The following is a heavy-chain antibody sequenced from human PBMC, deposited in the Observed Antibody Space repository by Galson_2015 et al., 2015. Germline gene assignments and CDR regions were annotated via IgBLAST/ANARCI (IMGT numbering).Heavy chain of an antibody. D-gene: IGHD3-10*01. V-gene: IGHV4-30-4*01. CDR1: GGSISSGDYY. CDR3: ARDTTFGEGYFDY. J-gene: IGHJ4*02. CDR2: IYYSGST. Sequence: TLSLTCTVSGGSISSGDYYWSWIRQPPGKGLEWIGYIYYSGSTYYNPSLKSRVTISVDTSKNQFSLKLSSVTAADTAVYYCARDTTFGEGYFDYWGQGTLVTVSS.